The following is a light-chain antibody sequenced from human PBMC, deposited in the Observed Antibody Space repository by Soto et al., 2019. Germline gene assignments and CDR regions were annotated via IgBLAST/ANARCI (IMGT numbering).Light chain of an antibody. Sequence: DIQMTQSPSSLSASVGDRVTITCRASQTISSYLNWYQQKPGKAPKLLIFAASSLQSAVPSRFSGSGSGTDFTLTISSLQPEDFATYYCQQSHSNPFTFVPGTKVDLK. J-gene: IGKJ3*01. CDR3: QQSHSNPFT. V-gene: IGKV1-39*01. CDR2: AAS. CDR1: QTISSY.